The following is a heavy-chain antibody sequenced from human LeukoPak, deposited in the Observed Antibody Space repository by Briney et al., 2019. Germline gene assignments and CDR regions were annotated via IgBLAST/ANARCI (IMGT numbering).Heavy chain of an antibody. CDR2: INHSGST. CDR1: GGSFSGYY. D-gene: IGHD6-13*01. Sequence: SETLSLICAVYGGSFSGYYWSWIRQPPGKGLEWIGEINHSGSTNYNPSLKSRVTISVDTSKNQFSLKLSSVTAADTAVYYCARKSLAAADNVLDYWGQGTLVTVSS. CDR3: ARKSLAAADNVLDY. V-gene: IGHV4-34*01. J-gene: IGHJ4*02.